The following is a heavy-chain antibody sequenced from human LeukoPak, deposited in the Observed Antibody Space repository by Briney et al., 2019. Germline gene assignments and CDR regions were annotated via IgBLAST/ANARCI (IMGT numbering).Heavy chain of an antibody. V-gene: IGHV3-74*01. D-gene: IGHD1-26*01. Sequence: GESLKISCVASGFTFSSHWMHWVCQVPGKGLVWVSRILGDGTYTSYADSVKGRFTISRDNAKNTLYLQMISLRAEDTAVYYCSRGAGSYSDYWGQGTLVTVSS. J-gene: IGHJ4*02. CDR2: ILGDGTYT. CDR1: GFTFSSHW. CDR3: SRGAGSYSDY.